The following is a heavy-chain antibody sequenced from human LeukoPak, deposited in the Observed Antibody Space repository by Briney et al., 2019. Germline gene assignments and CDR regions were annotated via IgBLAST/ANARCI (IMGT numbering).Heavy chain of an antibody. D-gene: IGHD3-3*01. V-gene: IGHV4-34*01. CDR2: INHSGSA. CDR1: GGSLSGSY. CDR3: ARARRDSGFYKVDY. J-gene: IGHJ4*02. Sequence: SETLSLTCAVYGGSLSGSYWSWIRQPPVKGLEWIGEINHSGSANYNPSLKSRVTLSIDKSKNQFSLNLNSVTAADTAVYYCARARRDSGFYKVDYWGQGTLVTVSS.